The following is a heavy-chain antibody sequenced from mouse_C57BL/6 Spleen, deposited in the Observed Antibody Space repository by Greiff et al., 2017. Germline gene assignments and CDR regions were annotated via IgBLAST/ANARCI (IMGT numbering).Heavy chain of an antibody. Sequence: EVKLVESGGDLVKPGGSLKLSCAASGFTFSSYGMSWVRQTPDKRLEWVATISSGGSYTYYPDSVKGRFTISGDNAKNTLYLQMSSLKSEDTAMYYCASDGYSFDYWGQGTTLTVSS. V-gene: IGHV5-6*01. CDR3: ASDGYSFDY. J-gene: IGHJ2*01. D-gene: IGHD2-3*01. CDR2: ISSGGSYT. CDR1: GFTFSSYG.